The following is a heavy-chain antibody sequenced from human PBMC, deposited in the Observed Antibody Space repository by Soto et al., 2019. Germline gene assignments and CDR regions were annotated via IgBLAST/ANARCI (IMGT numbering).Heavy chain of an antibody. Sequence: KASETLSLTCTVSGGSISSYYWSWIRQPPGKGLEWIGYIYYSGSTNYNPSLKSRVTISVDTSKNQFSLKLSSVTAADTAVYYCARDVVGGGYDVYFDYWGQGTLVTVSS. J-gene: IGHJ4*02. D-gene: IGHD5-12*01. CDR3: ARDVVGGGYDVYFDY. CDR2: IYYSGST. V-gene: IGHV4-59*01. CDR1: GGSISSYY.